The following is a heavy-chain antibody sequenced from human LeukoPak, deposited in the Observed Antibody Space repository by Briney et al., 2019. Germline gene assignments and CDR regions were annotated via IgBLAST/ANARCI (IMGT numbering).Heavy chain of an antibody. J-gene: IGHJ5*02. D-gene: IGHD4-17*01. CDR1: GYTFTSYG. CDR2: ISDYNGNT. Sequence: ASXXVSCKASGYTFTSYGISWVRQAPGQGLEWMGWISDYNGNTNYAQKLQGRVTMTTDTSTSTAYMELRSLRSDDTAVYYCATQVTVTPRGWFDPWGQGTLVTVSS. CDR3: ATQVTVTPRGWFDP. V-gene: IGHV1-18*01.